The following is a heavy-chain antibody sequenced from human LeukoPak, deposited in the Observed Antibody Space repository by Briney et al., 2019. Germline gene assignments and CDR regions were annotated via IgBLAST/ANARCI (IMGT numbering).Heavy chain of an antibody. V-gene: IGHV4-61*02. J-gene: IGHJ4*02. CDR3: ARASRVRGVIIIDY. CDR1: GGSISSGPYY. CDR2: ISTRGST. Sequence: PSETLSLTCTVSGGSISSGPYYWNWIRQPAGKGLEWIGRISTRGSTNYNTSLKSRLTLSIDTSNNQFSLKLNSVTAADTAVYYCARASRVRGVIIIDYWGQGTLVTVSS. D-gene: IGHD3-10*01.